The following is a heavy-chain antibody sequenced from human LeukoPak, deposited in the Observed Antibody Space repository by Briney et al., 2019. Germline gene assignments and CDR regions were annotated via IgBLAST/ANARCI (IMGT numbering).Heavy chain of an antibody. V-gene: IGHV3-20*04. D-gene: IGHD5-18*01. J-gene: IGHJ4*02. CDR1: GFTLDNNG. CDR3: ARIYSYGYRHYVDF. CDR2: INWNGASI. Sequence: GGSLRLSCVASGFTLDNNGMSWVRQVPGKGLEWVSGINWNGASIAYADSVKGRFSISRENARNSLYLQMNSLRAEDTALYYCARIYSYGYRHYVDFWGQGTLVSVSS.